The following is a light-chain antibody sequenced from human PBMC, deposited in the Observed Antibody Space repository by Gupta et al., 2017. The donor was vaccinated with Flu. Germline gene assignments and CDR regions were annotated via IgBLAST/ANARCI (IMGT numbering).Light chain of an antibody. J-gene: IGKJ2*03. CDR3: QQYNNWPYS. CDR1: QNVNSN. CDR2: GAS. Sequence: EMVMTQSPATLSVSPGERATLSCRASQNVNSNLAWYQQRPGQAPRLLIYGASTRAAGIPARFSGSGSGTEFTLSIRSLQSEDFAVFYCQQYNNWPYSFGQGTKLESK. V-gene: IGKV3D-15*01.